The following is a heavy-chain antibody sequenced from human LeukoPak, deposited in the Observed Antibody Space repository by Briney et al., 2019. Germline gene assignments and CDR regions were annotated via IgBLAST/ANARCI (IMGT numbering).Heavy chain of an antibody. D-gene: IGHD4/OR15-4a*01. CDR3: VRGPYGASISKWFDP. J-gene: IGHJ5*02. CDR1: RDSISGYS. Sequence: SSETLSLTCTVSRDSISGYSWSWIRQSPGGGVEWIGYIYYSGDTAYNPSLRSRVTMSVDTSKNQFSLQLRSMTTADTAVYYCVRGPYGASISKWFDPWGQGTQVIVSP. CDR2: IYYSGDT. V-gene: IGHV4-59*01.